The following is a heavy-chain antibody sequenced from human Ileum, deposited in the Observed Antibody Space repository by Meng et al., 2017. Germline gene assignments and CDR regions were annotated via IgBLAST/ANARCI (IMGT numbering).Heavy chain of an antibody. CDR1: GYTFKNYA. Sequence: QGRRVHSGYDVKEPGASVKVSCKASGYTFKNYAVTWVRQAPGQGLEWMGWIHTDTGNPTYDQGFTGRFVFSLDTSVNTAYLQISGLKAEDTAVYYCARPGGYCSDLDCYPAEWGQGTLVTVSS. D-gene: IGHD2-15*01. J-gene: IGHJ4*02. CDR2: IHTDTGNP. CDR3: ARPGGYCSDLDCYPAE. V-gene: IGHV7-4-1*02.